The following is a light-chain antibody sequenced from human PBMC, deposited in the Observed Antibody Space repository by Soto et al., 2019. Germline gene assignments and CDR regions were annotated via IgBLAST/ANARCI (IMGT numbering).Light chain of an antibody. CDR1: SSDVGASNY. CDR2: DVT. V-gene: IGLV2-14*03. J-gene: IGLJ2*01. Sequence: QSALTQPASVSGSPGQSITISCTGTSSDVGASNYVSWYQQHPGEAPKLMISDVTDRPSGVSYRFSGSKSGSTASLTISGLQAEDEADYFCSSYTPSSTVVFGGGTKLTVL. CDR3: SSYTPSSTVV.